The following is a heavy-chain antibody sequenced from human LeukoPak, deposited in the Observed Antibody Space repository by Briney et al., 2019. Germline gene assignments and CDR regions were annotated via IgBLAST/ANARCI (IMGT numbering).Heavy chain of an antibody. CDR1: GFTFSSYA. CDR2: ISYDGSNE. V-gene: IGHV3-30-3*01. CDR3: ARMNYVSTGWGAPFDY. D-gene: IGHD1-7*01. J-gene: IGHJ4*02. Sequence: GRSLRLSCAASGFTFSSYAMHWVRQAPGKGLEWVAVISYDGSNEYYADSVKGRFTISRDNSKNTLYLQMNSLRAEDTAVYYCARMNYVSTGWGAPFDYWGQGTLVTVSS.